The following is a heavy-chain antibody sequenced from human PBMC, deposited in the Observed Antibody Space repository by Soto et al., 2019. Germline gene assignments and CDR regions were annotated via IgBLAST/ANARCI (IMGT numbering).Heavy chain of an antibody. D-gene: IGHD1-26*01. V-gene: IGHV3-7*01. CDR1: GLAFSTSW. CDR2: LNPDGSVK. CDR3: ARDPYFGAIDY. J-gene: IGHJ4*02. Sequence: EVQLVESGGGLVQPGGSLRLSCGASGLAFSTSWMAWVRQAPGKGLDWVAELNPDGSVKKQVDAVRGRVTISRDNAKNSVYLQMNSLRGEDTAIYYGARDPYFGAIDYWGRGTLVTVSP.